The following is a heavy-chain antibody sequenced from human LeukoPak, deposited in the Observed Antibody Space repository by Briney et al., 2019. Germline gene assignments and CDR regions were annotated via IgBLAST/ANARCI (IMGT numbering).Heavy chain of an antibody. J-gene: IGHJ4*02. CDR2: IFHSGAT. Sequence: SETLSLTCAVYGGSFSGYYWSWIRQPPGKGLEWIGEIFHSGATNYNPSLKSRVTISVDKSKNQFSLELTSVTAADTAVYFCARDRRGSRGYALDYWGQGTLVTVSS. CDR1: GGSFSGYY. D-gene: IGHD2-2*01. V-gene: IGHV4-34*12. CDR3: ARDRRGSRGYALDY.